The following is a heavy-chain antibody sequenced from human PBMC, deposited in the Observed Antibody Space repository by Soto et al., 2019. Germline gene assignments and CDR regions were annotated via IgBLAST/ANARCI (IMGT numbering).Heavy chain of an antibody. Sequence: TSETLSLTXTVSGGSISSSSYYWGWIRQPPGKGLEWIGSIYYSGSTYYNPSLKSRVTISVDTSKNQFSLKLSSVTAADTAVYYCASPLSGSYFDYWGQGTLVTVSS. CDR3: ASPLSGSYFDY. J-gene: IGHJ4*02. CDR2: IYYSGST. V-gene: IGHV4-39*01. D-gene: IGHD1-26*01. CDR1: GGSISSSSYY.